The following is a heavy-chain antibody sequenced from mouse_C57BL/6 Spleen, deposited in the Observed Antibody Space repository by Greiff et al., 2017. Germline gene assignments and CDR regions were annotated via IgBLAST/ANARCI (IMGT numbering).Heavy chain of an antibody. CDR3: APRQLDLAMDY. Sequence: QVQLQQPGAELVKPGASVKMSCKASGYTFTSYWITWVKQRPGQGLEWIGDIYPGSGSTNYNEKFKSKATLTVHQSSSTAYMQLSSLTSEDSAVYYCAPRQLDLAMDYWGQGTSVTVSS. D-gene: IGHD3-2*01. CDR2: IYPGSGST. V-gene: IGHV1-55*01. CDR1: GYTFTSYW. J-gene: IGHJ4*01.